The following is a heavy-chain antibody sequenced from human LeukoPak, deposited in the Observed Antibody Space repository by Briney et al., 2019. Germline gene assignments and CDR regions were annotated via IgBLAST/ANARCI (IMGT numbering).Heavy chain of an antibody. CDR1: GGSISSYY. V-gene: IGHV4-59*01. J-gene: IGHJ4*02. CDR3: AREGDYSNFDS. D-gene: IGHD4-17*01. CDR2: IYYSGIT. Sequence: SETLSLTCTVSGGSISSYYWSWIRQPPGRGLEWIGYIYYSGITNSNPSLTSRVTISVDTSKNQFSLRLSSVTAAGTAVYYCAREGDYSNFDSWGQGTLVTVPS.